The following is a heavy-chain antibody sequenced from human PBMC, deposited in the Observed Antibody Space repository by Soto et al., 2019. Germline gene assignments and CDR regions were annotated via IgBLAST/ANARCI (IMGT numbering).Heavy chain of an antibody. Sequence: SSETLSLTCSVSGGSISSKNYYWGWIRQPPGKGLEWIGIIYYSGTTYYNPSLKNRVIISVDTSKNQFSLKLSSVTAADTAVYYCARRPSYYYDSSGFDPFDYWGQGTLVTVSS. D-gene: IGHD3-22*01. CDR1: GGSISSKNYY. CDR2: IYYSGTT. V-gene: IGHV4-39*01. CDR3: ARRPSYYYDSSGFDPFDY. J-gene: IGHJ4*02.